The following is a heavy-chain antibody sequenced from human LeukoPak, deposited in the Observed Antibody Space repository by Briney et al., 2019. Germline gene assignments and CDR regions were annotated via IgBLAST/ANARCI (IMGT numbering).Heavy chain of an antibody. Sequence: PSETLSLTCTVSGGSISSYYWSWIRQSAGKGLEWIGRIYTSGSTNYNPSLKSRVTISVDKSKNQFSLKLSSVTAADTAVYYCARDLPAGDYFDYWGQGTLVTVSS. CDR3: ARDLPAGDYFDY. V-gene: IGHV4-4*07. CDR1: GGSISSYY. CDR2: IYTSGST. D-gene: IGHD2-2*01. J-gene: IGHJ4*02.